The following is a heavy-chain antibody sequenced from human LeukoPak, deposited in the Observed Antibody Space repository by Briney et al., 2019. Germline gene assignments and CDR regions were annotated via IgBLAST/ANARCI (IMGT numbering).Heavy chain of an antibody. CDR2: IYHSGST. Sequence: PSETLSLTCAVSGGSISSSNWWSWVRQPPGKGLEWIGEIYHSGSTNYNPSLKSRVTISVDKSKNQFSLKLSSVTAADTAVYYCARVGYDFWSGYYAYGFDPWGQGTPVTVSS. V-gene: IGHV4-4*02. CDR3: ARVGYDFWSGYYAYGFDP. D-gene: IGHD3-3*01. CDR1: GGSISSSNW. J-gene: IGHJ5*02.